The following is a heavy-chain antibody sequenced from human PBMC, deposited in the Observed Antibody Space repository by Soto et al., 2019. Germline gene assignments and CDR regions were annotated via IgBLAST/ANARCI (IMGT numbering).Heavy chain of an antibody. CDR2: ISYDGSNK. V-gene: IGHV3-30-3*01. D-gene: IGHD3-16*01. CDR1: GFTFSSYA. Sequence: GGSLRLSCAASGFTFSSYAMHWVRQAPGKGLEWVAVISYDGSNKYYADTMKGRFTNARDNSKNTLYLQMNSLRAEDTAVYDCAKDRTFGGAMDVWGQGTTVTVSS. J-gene: IGHJ6*02. CDR3: AKDRTFGGAMDV.